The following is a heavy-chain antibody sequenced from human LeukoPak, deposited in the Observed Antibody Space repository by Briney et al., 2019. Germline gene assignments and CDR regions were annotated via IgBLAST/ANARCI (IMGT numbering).Heavy chain of an antibody. D-gene: IGHD3-3*01. CDR1: GYTFTDYF. V-gene: IGHV1-2*02. J-gene: IGHJ4*02. Sequence: ASVKVSCKASGYTFTDYFLHWVRQAPGQGLEWMGWIGPNNGVTNYAQKFQGKVTMTRDTSINTAYMEVSSLRSDDTAVYYCARDICPRVESFDYWGQGTLVTVSS. CDR3: ARDICPRVESFDY. CDR2: IGPNNGVT.